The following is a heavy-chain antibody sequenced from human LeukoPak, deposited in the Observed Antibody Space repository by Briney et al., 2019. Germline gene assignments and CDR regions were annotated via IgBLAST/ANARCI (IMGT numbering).Heavy chain of an antibody. D-gene: IGHD4-17*01. CDR3: TRGFPYDDTTEGYYYLMDV. CDR2: ISYDGSNK. Sequence: GGSLRLSCAASGFTFSSYAMSWVRQAPGKGLEWVSLISYDGSNKYYADSVKGRFTISRDNSKNMFYVQINSLRPEDTAVYFCTRGFPYDDTTEGYYYLMDVWGQGTTVTVSS. J-gene: IGHJ6*02. CDR1: GFTFSSYA. V-gene: IGHV3-30*03.